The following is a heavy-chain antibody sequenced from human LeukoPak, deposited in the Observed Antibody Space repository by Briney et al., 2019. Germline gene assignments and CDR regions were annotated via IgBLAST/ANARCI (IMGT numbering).Heavy chain of an antibody. CDR2: IRFDGSSN. V-gene: IGHV3-30*02. Sequence: PGGSLRLSCAASGFSFSSYGMNWVRQAPGKGLEWLSFIRFDGSSNSYADSVKGRFTISGDNSKNTLYPQMNSLRAEDTAVYYCARDYRYYDFWSGYYTDWGQGTLVTVSS. J-gene: IGHJ4*02. CDR1: GFSFSSYG. D-gene: IGHD3-3*01. CDR3: ARDYRYYDFWSGYYTD.